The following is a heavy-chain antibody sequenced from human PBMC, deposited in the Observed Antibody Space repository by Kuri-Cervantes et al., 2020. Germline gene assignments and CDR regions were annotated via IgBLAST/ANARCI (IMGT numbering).Heavy chain of an antibody. J-gene: IGHJ6*02. D-gene: IGHD3-10*01. CDR2: FDPEDGET. Sequence: ASVKVSCKVSGYTLTELSMHWVRQAPGKGLEWMGGFDPEDGETIYAQKFQGRVTMTTDTSTSTAYMELRSLRSDDTAVYYCARGGRMVRGVISRVYYGMDVWGQGTTVTVSS. CDR3: ARGGRMVRGVISRVYYGMDV. V-gene: IGHV1-24*01. CDR1: GYTLTELS.